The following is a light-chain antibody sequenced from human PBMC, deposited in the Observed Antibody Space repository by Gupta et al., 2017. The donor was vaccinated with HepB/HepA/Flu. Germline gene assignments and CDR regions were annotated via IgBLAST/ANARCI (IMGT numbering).Light chain of an antibody. V-gene: IGLV1-51*01. CDR3: GTWDNSLASFL. Sequence: QSMLTQPPSVSAAPGQKVTISCSGSTSNIGKNYVSWYQQLPGTAPKLLIYDNYKRPSGIPDRFSGSKSGTSVTLAITGLQTGDEADYYCGTWDNSLASFLFGGGTKVT. CDR2: DNY. CDR1: TSNIGKNY. J-gene: IGLJ2*01.